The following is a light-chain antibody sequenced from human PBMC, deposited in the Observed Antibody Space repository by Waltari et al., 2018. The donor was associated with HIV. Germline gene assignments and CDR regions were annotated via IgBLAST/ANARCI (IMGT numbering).Light chain of an antibody. CDR3: QKSDNTPYT. Sequence: DIQMTQSPSSLSASVGDRVTISCRASQSIGRRLNWYQHKPGKAPKLLIYDASTLRSGVPSRFSASGSVTEFTLIISSLQGEDIATYYCQKSDNTPYTFGQGTKLEIK. J-gene: IGKJ2*01. CDR2: DAS. CDR1: QSIGRR. V-gene: IGKV1-39*01.